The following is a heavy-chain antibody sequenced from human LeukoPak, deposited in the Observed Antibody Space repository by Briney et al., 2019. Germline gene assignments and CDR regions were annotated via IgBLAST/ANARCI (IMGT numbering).Heavy chain of an antibody. V-gene: IGHV4-30-2*01. D-gene: IGHD2-21*02. CDR2: IYHSGST. CDR1: GGSISSGGYS. J-gene: IGHJ4*02. CDR3: ARAYCGGDCYPPQYYFDY. Sequence: PSETLSLTCAVSGGSISSGGYSWSWIRQPPGKGLEWIGYIYHSGSTYYNPSLKSRVTISVDRSKNQSSLKLSSVTAADTAVYYCARAYCGGDCYPPQYYFDYWGQGTLVTVSS.